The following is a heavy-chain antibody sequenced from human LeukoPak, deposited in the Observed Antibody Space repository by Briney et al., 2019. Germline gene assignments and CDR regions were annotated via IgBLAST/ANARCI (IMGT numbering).Heavy chain of an antibody. V-gene: IGHV3-43*02. Sequence: GSLRLSCAAPGFIFDNYAIHWVRQAPGKGLEWVSLISGDGGSTFYADSVRGRFTISRDNTRKSLSLQMSSLRSEDTALYYCVRESETSGWYDYWGQGTLVTVSS. CDR1: GFIFDNYA. CDR2: ISGDGGST. D-gene: IGHD6-19*01. J-gene: IGHJ4*02. CDR3: VRESETSGWYDY.